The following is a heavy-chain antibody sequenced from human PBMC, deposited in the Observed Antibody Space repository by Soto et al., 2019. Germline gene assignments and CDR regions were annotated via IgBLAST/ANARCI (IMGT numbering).Heavy chain of an antibody. CDR1: GESFNGNY. V-gene: IGHV1-2*02. CDR2: INPNSGGT. J-gene: IGHJ5*02. CDR3: ARDRARAAAARFDP. D-gene: IGHD6-13*01. Sequence: LSWEACGESFNGNYRQWVRQENGQGLEWMGWINPNSGGTNYAQKFQGRVTMTRDTSISTAYMELSRLRSDDTAVYYRARDRARAAAARFDPWGQGTLVPGSS.